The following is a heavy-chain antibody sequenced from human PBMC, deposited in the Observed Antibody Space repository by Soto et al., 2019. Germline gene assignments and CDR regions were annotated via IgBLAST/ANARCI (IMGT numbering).Heavy chain of an antibody. V-gene: IGHV1-46*03. CDR1: GYTFTSYY. Sequence: ASVKVSCKASGYTFTSYYMHWVRQAPGQGLEWMGIINPSGGSTSYAQKFQGRVTMTRDTSTSTVYMELSSLRSEDTAVYYCARGYYGSGSYSSYYYYYMDVWGKGTTVTVSS. CDR3: ARGYYGSGSYSSYYYYYMDV. D-gene: IGHD3-10*01. J-gene: IGHJ6*03. CDR2: INPSGGST.